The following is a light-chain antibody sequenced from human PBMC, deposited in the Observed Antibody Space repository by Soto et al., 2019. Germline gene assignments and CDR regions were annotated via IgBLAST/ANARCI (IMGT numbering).Light chain of an antibody. Sequence: EIVLTQSPGTLSLSPGERATLSCRASQSVSSSYLARYQQKPGQAPRLLISGASSRATGIPDRFSGSGSGSAFTLTISRLEPEDFAVYYCQQYGSSPRTFGQGTKVEFK. CDR3: QQYGSSPRT. CDR1: QSVSSSY. J-gene: IGKJ1*01. V-gene: IGKV3-20*01. CDR2: GAS.